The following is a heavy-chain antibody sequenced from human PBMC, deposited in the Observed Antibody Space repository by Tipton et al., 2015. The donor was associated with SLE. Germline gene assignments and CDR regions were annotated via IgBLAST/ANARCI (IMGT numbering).Heavy chain of an antibody. CDR2: INWNGGST. Sequence: SLRLSCAASGFTFDDYGMSWVRQAPGKGLEWVSGINWNGGSTGYADSVKGRFTISRDNAKNSLYLQMNSLRAEDTAIYYCAKASMASGYFLPHIDSWGQGTLVTVSS. J-gene: IGHJ4*02. CDR1: GFTFDDYG. CDR3: AKASMASGYFLPHIDS. D-gene: IGHD3-3*01. V-gene: IGHV3-20*04.